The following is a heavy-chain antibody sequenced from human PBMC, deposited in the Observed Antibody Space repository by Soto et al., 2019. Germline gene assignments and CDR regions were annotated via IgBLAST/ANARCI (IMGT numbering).Heavy chain of an antibody. CDR1: GFTFSSYS. J-gene: IGHJ6*02. D-gene: IGHD6-13*01. CDR2: ISSSSSYI. CDR3: ARGGGAAAGTPSLYYYYGMDV. V-gene: IGHV3-21*01. Sequence: PGGSLRLSCAASGFTFSSYSMNWVRQAPGKGLEWVSSISSSSSYIYYADSVKGRFTISRDNAKNSLYLQMNSLRAEDTAVYYCARGGGAAAGTPSLYYYYGMDVWGQGTTVTVSS.